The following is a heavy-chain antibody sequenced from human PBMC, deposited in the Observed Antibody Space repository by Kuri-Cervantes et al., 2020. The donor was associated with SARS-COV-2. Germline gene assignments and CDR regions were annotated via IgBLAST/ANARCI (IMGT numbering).Heavy chain of an antibody. Sequence: ASVKVSCKVSGYTLTELSMHWVRQAPGKGLEWMGGFDPEDGETIYAQKFQGRVTMTEDTSTDTAYMELSSLRSEDTAVYYCATDFGHSSSSHADYWGQGTLVTVSS. V-gene: IGHV1-24*01. J-gene: IGHJ4*02. D-gene: IGHD6-6*01. CDR3: ATDFGHSSSSHADY. CDR2: FDPEDGET. CDR1: GYTLTELS.